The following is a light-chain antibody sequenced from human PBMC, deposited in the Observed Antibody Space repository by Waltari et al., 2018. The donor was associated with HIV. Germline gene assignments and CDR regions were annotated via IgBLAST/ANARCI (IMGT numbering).Light chain of an antibody. CDR2: EDT. J-gene: IGLJ1*01. Sequence: SYELTQPPSMSVSPGQTARITCSGDALPTKSACRYQQKSGQAPVLVIYEDTKRPSGIPDRFSGSNSGTMATLTISGAQVEDEADYYCYSTDTGGHPSYVFGSGTKVTVV. CDR1: ALPTKS. CDR3: YSTDTGGHPSYV. V-gene: IGLV3-10*01.